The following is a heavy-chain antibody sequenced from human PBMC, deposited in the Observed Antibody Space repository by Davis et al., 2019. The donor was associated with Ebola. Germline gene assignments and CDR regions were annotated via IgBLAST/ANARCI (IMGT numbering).Heavy chain of an antibody. J-gene: IGHJ4*02. CDR1: GFTFSSYW. CDR2: IKQDGSEK. D-gene: IGHD5-24*01. V-gene: IGHV3-7*01. CDR3: ARDDRWLQWGGFDY. Sequence: GGSLRLSCAASGFTFSSYWMSWVRQAPGKGLEWVANIKQDGSEKYYVDSVKGRFTISRDNAKNSLYLQMNSLRAEDTAVYYCARDDRWLQWGGFDYWGQGTLVTVSS.